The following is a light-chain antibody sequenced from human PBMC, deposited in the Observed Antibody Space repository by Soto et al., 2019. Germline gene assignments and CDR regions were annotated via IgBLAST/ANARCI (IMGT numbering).Light chain of an antibody. J-gene: IGLJ1*01. CDR2: EVS. V-gene: IGLV2-14*01. CDR1: SSDVGGYNF. Sequence: QSALTQPASVSGSPGQSITISCTGTSSDVGGYNFVSWYQQHPGKAPKVMIFEVSNRPSGVSNRFSGSKSGNTASLTISGLQAEDEADCYCSSYASSSTLVFGTGTKVTVL. CDR3: SSYASSSTLV.